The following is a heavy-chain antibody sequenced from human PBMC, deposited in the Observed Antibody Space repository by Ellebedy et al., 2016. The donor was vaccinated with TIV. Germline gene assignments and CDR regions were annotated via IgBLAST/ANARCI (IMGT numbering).Heavy chain of an antibody. D-gene: IGHD2-8*02. CDR1: GFTFSDHY. J-gene: IGHJ4*02. V-gene: IGHV3-72*01. Sequence: PGGSLSLSCAASGFTFSDHYMAWVRLAPGRGLEWIARTKNRANSYTIEYAASVKGRFTISRDDSKNSVYLQMNSLKTEDTDLYYCARWDSGACRDWGQGTLVTVSS. CDR2: TKNRANSYTI. CDR3: ARWDSGACRD.